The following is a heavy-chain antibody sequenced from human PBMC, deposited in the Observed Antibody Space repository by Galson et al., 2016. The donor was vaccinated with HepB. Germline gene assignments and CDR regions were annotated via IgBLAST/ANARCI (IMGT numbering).Heavy chain of an antibody. D-gene: IGHD2-15*01. CDR1: GFTFSSYS. J-gene: IGHJ4*02. V-gene: IGHV3-23*01. CDR2: IRGSGGDT. Sequence: SLRLSCAASGFTFSSYSMTWVRQAPGKGLEWVSSIRGSGGDTYYADSVKGRFTISRDKSRNTLYLQMNSLRAEDTAIYYCATSPYCGGGSCYPGGYWGQGTLVPGSA. CDR3: ATSPYCGGGSCYPGGY.